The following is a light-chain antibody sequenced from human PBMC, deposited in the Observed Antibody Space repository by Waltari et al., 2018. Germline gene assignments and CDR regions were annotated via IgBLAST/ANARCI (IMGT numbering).Light chain of an antibody. CDR3: QQYDGSSVT. V-gene: IGKV3-20*01. Sequence: CRANQPISGSWLTWNHQNPGQAPRLVIYGASIRATAIPDRFSGSGSGTDFTLTISRLEPEDFAVYYCQQYDGSSVTFGGGTKVEIK. CDR1: QPISGSW. J-gene: IGKJ4*01. CDR2: GAS.